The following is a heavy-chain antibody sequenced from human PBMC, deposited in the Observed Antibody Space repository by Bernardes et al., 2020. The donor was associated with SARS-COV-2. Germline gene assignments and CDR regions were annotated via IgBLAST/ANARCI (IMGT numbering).Heavy chain of an antibody. J-gene: IGHJ6*02. CDR3: ARDRVVPPAISNFYYGMDV. D-gene: IGHD2-2*01. CDR1: GGTISSGSYN. CDR2: IYFSGST. Sequence: LSLTCTVSGGTISSGSYNWNWIRQPAGKGLEWIGRIYFSGSTNYNPSLKSRVTISVDTSKNQFSLRLTSVTPADTAVYYCARDRVVPPAISNFYYGMDVWGQGTIVTVS. V-gene: IGHV4-61*02.